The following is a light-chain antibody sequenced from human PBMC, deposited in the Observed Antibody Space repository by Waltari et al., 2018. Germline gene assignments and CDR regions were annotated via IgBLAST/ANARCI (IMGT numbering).Light chain of an antibody. Sequence: YVLTQPPSVSVAPGETARISCGGNNIGSKNVYWYQQKAGQDPVLVVYNDRDRPSGSPERFSGSNAGNTATLTISRVEAGDEADYYCQVWDTNSGEVFGGGTKVTVL. CDR3: QVWDTNSGEV. CDR2: NDR. CDR1: NIGSKN. J-gene: IGLJ2*01. V-gene: IGLV3-21*02.